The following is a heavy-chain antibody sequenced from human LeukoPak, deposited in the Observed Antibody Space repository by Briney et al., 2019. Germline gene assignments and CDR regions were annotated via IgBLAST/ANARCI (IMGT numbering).Heavy chain of an antibody. J-gene: IGHJ4*02. Sequence: PGGSLRLSCAASGFTFSNYWMHWVRQAPGKGLVWVSRINSDGSSTSYADSVRGRFTISRDNAKNTLYLQMNSLRAEDTAVYYCARVGDIYCSRISCSLDYWGQGALVTVCS. CDR1: GFTFSNYW. D-gene: IGHD2-2*01. V-gene: IGHV3-74*01. CDR3: ARVGDIYCSRISCSLDY. CDR2: INSDGSST.